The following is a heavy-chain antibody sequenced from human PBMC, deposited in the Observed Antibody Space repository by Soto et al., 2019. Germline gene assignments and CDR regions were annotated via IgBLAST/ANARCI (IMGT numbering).Heavy chain of an antibody. CDR1: DGSVTGYC. Sequence: QVQLQESGPGLVKRSETLPLTCSVSDGSVTGYCWSWIRQPPGKGLEWIGCIDYNGRAHYNPSLTRRVTMSLDTSNNHFSLKLSSVTTTDTAVYYCARGPDHSKVGYWGQGTLVTVSS. D-gene: IGHD4-4*01. CDR3: ARGPDHSKVGY. J-gene: IGHJ4*02. CDR2: IDYNGRA. V-gene: IGHV4-59*02.